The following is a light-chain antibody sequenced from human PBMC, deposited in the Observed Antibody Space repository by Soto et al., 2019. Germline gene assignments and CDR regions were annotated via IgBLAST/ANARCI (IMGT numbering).Light chain of an antibody. V-gene: IGKV3-15*01. Sequence: EIVMTQSPATLSVSQGERATLSCRASESVSSNLAWYQQKPGQAPRLLIYGASTRATGIPARFSGSGSGTECTLTISSLQSEDFAVYYCQRYNKWPLTFGGGTKVEIK. J-gene: IGKJ4*01. CDR1: ESVSSN. CDR2: GAS. CDR3: QRYNKWPLT.